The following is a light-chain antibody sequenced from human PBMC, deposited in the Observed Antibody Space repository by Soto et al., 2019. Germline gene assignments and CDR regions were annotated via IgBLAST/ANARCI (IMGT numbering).Light chain of an antibody. CDR3: QQYDNIPRT. CDR1: QSLNNNF. V-gene: IGKV3-20*01. J-gene: IGKJ1*01. Sequence: EIVLTQSPGTLSFSPGERATLSCRASQSLNNNFLAWYQQKPGQAPRLLIYGASTRATGIPDRFSGRGSGTDFTITISRLEPGDFAMYYCQQYDNIPRTFGQGTKVEVK. CDR2: GAS.